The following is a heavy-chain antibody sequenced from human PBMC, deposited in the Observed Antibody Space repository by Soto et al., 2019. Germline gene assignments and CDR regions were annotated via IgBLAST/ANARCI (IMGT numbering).Heavy chain of an antibody. Sequence: GGSLRLSCAASGFTFSGSAMHWVRQASGKGLEWFGCIRRKANSYSTAYVASLKGRFTISRDDSKNTAYLQMNSLKTEDTAVYYFTRGLDCSSTSCYQGRFDPWGQGTLVTVSS. J-gene: IGHJ5*02. D-gene: IGHD2-2*01. V-gene: IGHV3-73*01. CDR3: TRGLDCSSTSCYQGRFDP. CDR1: GFTFSGSA. CDR2: IRRKANSYST.